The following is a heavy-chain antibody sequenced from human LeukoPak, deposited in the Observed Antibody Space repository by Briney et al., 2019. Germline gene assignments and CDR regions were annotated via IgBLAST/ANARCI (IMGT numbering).Heavy chain of an antibody. V-gene: IGHV1-8*01. D-gene: IGHD6-19*01. CDR3: ARRVAVAGYNWFDP. J-gene: IGHJ5*02. CDR1: GYTFTSYD. CDR2: MNPNSGNA. Sequence: GASVEVSCKASGYTFTSYDINWVRQATGQGLEWMGWMNPNSGNAGYAQKFQGRVTMTRNTSISTAYMELSSLRSDDTAMYYCARRVAVAGYNWFDPWGQGTLVTVSS.